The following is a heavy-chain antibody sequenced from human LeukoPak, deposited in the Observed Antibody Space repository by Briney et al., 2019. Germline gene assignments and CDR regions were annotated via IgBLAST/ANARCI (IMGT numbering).Heavy chain of an antibody. CDR3: ARDGYGGSMDV. J-gene: IGHJ6*03. V-gene: IGHV4-4*07. Sequence: SETLSLTCTVSGASISTYYWSWIRQPAGKGLEWIGRRFSSGITNYNPSLKSRVTMSVDMSKNQFSLKLNSVTAADTAVYYCARDGYGGSMDVWGKGTTVTVSS. CDR2: RFSSGIT. D-gene: IGHD6-13*01. CDR1: GASISTYY.